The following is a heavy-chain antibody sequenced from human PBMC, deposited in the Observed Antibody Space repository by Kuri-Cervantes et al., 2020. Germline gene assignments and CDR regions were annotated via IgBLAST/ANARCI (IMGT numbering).Heavy chain of an antibody. V-gene: IGHV2-70*04. D-gene: IGHD3-22*01. J-gene: IGHJ3*02. CDR1: GFSLSNVRMG. Sequence: SGPTLVKPTEILTLTCTVSGFSLSNVRMGVSWIRQPPGKALECLARIDWDDDKFYSTSLKTRLTISKDTSKNQVVLTMTNMDPADTATYYFARAPYYYASILQDAFDIWGQGTMVTVSS. CDR2: IDWDDDK. CDR3: ARAPYYYASILQDAFDI.